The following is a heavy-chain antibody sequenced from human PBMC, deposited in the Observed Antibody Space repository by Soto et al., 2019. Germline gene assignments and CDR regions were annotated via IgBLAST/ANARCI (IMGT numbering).Heavy chain of an antibody. CDR3: ASTHLEYKGNYSYYGLDV. CDR2: IIPIFGTA. CDR1: GSPFSSYA. Sequence: SVQVSCTASGSPFSSYAISWVRQAPGQGLAWMGGIIPIFGTANYAQKFQGRVTITADESTSTAYMELSSLRSEDTAVYYCASTHLEYKGNYSYYGLDVWGQGITVTV. J-gene: IGHJ6*02. D-gene: IGHD1-1*01. V-gene: IGHV1-69*01.